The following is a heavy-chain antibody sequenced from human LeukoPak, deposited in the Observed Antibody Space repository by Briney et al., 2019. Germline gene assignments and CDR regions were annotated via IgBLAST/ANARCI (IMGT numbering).Heavy chain of an antibody. D-gene: IGHD2/OR15-2a*01. V-gene: IGHV5-51*01. CDR2: IWPGDSET. Sequence: GESLKISCKGYGNSFTNNWIAWVRQMPGQGLEWMGLIWPGDSETRYSPSFQGQVTISADKSINTAYLQWSSLKASDTALYYCARKGLNSMSLFFFDYWGQGSLVTVSS. CDR3: ARKGLNSMSLFFFDY. CDR1: GNSFTNNW. J-gene: IGHJ4*02.